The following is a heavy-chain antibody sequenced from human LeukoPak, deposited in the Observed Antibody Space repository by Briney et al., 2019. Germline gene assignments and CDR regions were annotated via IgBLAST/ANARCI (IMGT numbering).Heavy chain of an antibody. V-gene: IGHV4-34*01. D-gene: IGHD1-26*01. Sequence: SETLSLTCAAYGGSFSGYYWSWIRQPPGKGLEWIGEINHSGSTNYNPSLKSRVTISVDTSKNQFSLKLSSVTAADTAVYYCARGKSELRLRYYYYYYMDVWGKGTTVTVSS. CDR1: GGSFSGYY. CDR3: ARGKSELRLRYYYYYYMDV. CDR2: INHSGST. J-gene: IGHJ6*03.